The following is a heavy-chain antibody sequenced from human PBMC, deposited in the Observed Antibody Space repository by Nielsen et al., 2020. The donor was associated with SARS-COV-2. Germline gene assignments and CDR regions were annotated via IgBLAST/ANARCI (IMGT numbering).Heavy chain of an antibody. CDR3: AKTPTGFPNWFDT. Sequence: GSLRLSCAASGFRFTSYSMNWVRQAPGRGLEWIGCVSYNGNTNYNLSLKSRVSMSADTSKNQFSLKLTSLTAADTAIYYCAKTPTGFPNWFDTWGQGTLVTVSS. CDR2: VSYNGNT. CDR1: GFRFTSYS. D-gene: IGHD1-1*01. J-gene: IGHJ5*02. V-gene: IGHV4-4*02.